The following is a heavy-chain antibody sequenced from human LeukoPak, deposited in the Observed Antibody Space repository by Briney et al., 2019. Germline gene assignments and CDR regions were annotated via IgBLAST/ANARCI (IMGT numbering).Heavy chain of an antibody. D-gene: IGHD1-1*01. J-gene: IGHJ4*02. CDR3: ARQFTGTTDY. CDR1: GYNFSNYW. CDR2: IYPGDSDT. V-gene: IGHV5-51*01. Sequence: KYGESLKISCKVSGYNFSNYWIGWVRQMPGKGLEWMGFIYPGDSDTRYTSSFQGHVTISADTSINTAYLQWSSLKASDTAMFYCARQFTGTTDYWGQGTLVTVSS.